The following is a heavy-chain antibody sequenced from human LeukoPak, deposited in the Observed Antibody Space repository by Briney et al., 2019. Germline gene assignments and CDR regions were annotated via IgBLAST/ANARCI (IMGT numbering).Heavy chain of an antibody. V-gene: IGHV3-30*03. CDR3: ARDFIKAYDYGDSGWFDP. CDR2: ISYDGSNK. CDR1: GFTFSSYG. Sequence: PGGSLRLSCAASGFTFSSYGMHWVRQAPGKGLEWVAVISYDGSNKYYADSVKGRFTISRDNSKNTLYLQMNSPRAEDTAVYYCARDFIKAYDYGDSGWFDPWGQGTLVTVSS. J-gene: IGHJ5*02. D-gene: IGHD4-17*01.